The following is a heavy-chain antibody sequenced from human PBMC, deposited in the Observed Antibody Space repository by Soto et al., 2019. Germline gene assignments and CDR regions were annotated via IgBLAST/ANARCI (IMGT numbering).Heavy chain of an antibody. D-gene: IGHD1-26*01. J-gene: IGHJ4*02. Sequence: GGSLRLSCAASGFTFTNYGMHWVRQAPGKGLEWVAVIWYDGSNRFYADSVKGRFTISKDNSQNMLYLQMHSLRPEDTAVYYCTRDPYGGSRYYFDSWGQGTLVTVSS. CDR3: TRDPYGGSRYYFDS. V-gene: IGHV3-33*01. CDR1: GFTFTNYG. CDR2: IWYDGSNR.